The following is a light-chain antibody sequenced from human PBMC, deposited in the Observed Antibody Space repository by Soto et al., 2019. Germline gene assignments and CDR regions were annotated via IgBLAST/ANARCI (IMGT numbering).Light chain of an antibody. CDR1: QSVSSNF. Sequence: EIVLTQSPGTLSLSPGERATLSCRASQSVSSNFLAWYQEKPGQAPRLLIYGASSRATGVPDRVSGSGSGTDVTLTISSLESEDFAVYYCQQFSSYPLTFGGGTKVDIK. V-gene: IGKV3-20*01. J-gene: IGKJ4*01. CDR3: QQFSSYPLT. CDR2: GAS.